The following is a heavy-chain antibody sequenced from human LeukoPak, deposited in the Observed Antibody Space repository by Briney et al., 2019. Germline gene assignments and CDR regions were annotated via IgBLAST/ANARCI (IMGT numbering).Heavy chain of an antibody. V-gene: IGHV4-59*08. J-gene: IGHJ4*02. CDR1: GGSISSYY. CDR2: ISDIGSI. D-gene: IGHD2-8*02. Sequence: SEILSLTCTVSGGSISSYYWSWIRQPPEKGLEWIAYISDIGSINYNPSLKSRVTISLDTSKNQFSLKLSSVTAADTAVYYCAGHHPRNTVDFWGQGTLVTVSS. CDR3: AGHHPRNTVDF.